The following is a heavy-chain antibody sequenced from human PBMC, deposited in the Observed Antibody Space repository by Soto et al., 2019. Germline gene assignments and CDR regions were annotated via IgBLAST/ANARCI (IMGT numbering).Heavy chain of an antibody. J-gene: IGHJ5*02. CDR3: ARDSSARNHWFDP. CDR1: GYTFTSYG. CDR2: ISAYNGNT. V-gene: IGHV1-18*01. Sequence: GASVKVSFKASGYTFTSYGISWLRQAPGQGLEWMGWISAYNGNTNYAQKLQGRVTMTTDTSTSTAYMELRSLRSDDTAVYYCARDSSARNHWFDPWGQGTLVTVSS.